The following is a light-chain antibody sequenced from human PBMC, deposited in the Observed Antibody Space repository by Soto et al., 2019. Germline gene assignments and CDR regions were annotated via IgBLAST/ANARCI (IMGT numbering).Light chain of an antibody. J-gene: IGLJ2*01. Sequence: SYELTQPSSVSVSPGQTARITCSGDVPAKKYARWFQQKPGQAPVLVIYKDSERPSGIPERFSGSSSGTTVTLTISGAQVEDEADYYCYSAADNNEVFGGGTKLTVL. CDR2: KDS. CDR1: VPAKKY. V-gene: IGLV3-27*01. CDR3: YSAADNNEV.